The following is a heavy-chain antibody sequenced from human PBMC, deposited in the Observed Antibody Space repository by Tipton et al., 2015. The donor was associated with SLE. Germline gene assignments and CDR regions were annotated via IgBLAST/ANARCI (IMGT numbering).Heavy chain of an antibody. CDR1: GFTFSISE. CDR2: ISGSASTI. D-gene: IGHD3-22*01. Sequence: SLRLSCAVSGFTFSISEMSWVRQAPGKGLEWLSYISGSASTIYYADSVKGRFTISRDNAKDSLYLQMNSLRAEDTAVYYCTSIRGYYYMGVWGKGTTVIVSS. J-gene: IGHJ6*03. CDR3: TSIRGYYYMGV. V-gene: IGHV3-48*03.